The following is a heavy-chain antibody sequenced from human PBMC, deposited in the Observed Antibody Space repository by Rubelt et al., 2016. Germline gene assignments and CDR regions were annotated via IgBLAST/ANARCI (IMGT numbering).Heavy chain of an antibody. CDR3: ARGHYGLDV. V-gene: IGHV3-33*08. J-gene: IGHJ6*02. Sequence: GGGVFQPGRSLRLSCAASGLTFSSYAMHWVRPAPGKGLEWLTVIQFDGAATYYADSVKGRFAISRDNAKSSVYLQLDSLRPEDTAVYYCARGHYGLDVWGQGTTVTVSS. CDR2: IQFDGAAT. CDR1: GLTFSSYA.